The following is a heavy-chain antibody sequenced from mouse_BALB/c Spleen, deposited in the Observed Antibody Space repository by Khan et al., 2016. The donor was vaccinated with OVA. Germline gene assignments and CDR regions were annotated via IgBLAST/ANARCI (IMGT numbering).Heavy chain of an antibody. CDR3: NAGYFDY. V-gene: IGHV14-4*02. CDR1: GFNIKDYY. CDR2: IDPENGDT. J-gene: IGHJ2*01. Sequence: EVKLEVSGAELVRSGASVKLSCTASGFNIKDYYMHWVKQRPEQGLEWIGWIDPENGDTEYAPKFQGKATMTADTSSNTAYLQLSSLTSEDTAVYYCNAGYFDYWGQGTTLTVSS.